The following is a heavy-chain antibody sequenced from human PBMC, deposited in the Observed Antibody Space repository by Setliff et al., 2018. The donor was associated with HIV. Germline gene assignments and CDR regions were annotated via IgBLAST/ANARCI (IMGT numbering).Heavy chain of an antibody. J-gene: IGHJ4*02. CDR2: FDPEDGDT. D-gene: IGHD1-26*01. Sequence: ASVKVSCKVSGYTLTEFSMHWVRQAPGKGLEWMGRFDPEDGDTLYAQNFQGRVTMTEDPPTDTAYLELSGLRFEDTAVYYCATLKERSLSEGGFDYWGQGTLVTVSS. CDR1: GYTLTEFS. V-gene: IGHV1-24*01. CDR3: ATLKERSLSEGGFDY.